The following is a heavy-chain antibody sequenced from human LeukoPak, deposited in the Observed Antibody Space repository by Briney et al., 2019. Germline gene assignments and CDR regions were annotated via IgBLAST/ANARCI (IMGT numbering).Heavy chain of an antibody. V-gene: IGHV1-69*01. CDR3: ARGQTPDCSSTSCYSFRWLNYYYYYMDV. D-gene: IGHD2-2*01. J-gene: IGHJ6*03. CDR1: GGTFSSYA. CDR2: IIPIFGTA. Sequence: SVKVSCKASGGTFSSYAISWLRQAPGQGLDWMGGIIPIFGTANYAQKFQGRVTITADESTSTAYLELNSLRPEDTAVYYCARGQTPDCSSTSCYSFRWLNYYYYYMDVWGKGATVTVSS.